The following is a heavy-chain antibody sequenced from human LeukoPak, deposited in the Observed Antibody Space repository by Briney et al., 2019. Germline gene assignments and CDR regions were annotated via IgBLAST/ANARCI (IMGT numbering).Heavy chain of an antibody. V-gene: IGHV2-5*02. CDR2: IYWDGDQ. CDR3: AHSPSDSYKNGGRWYFDL. D-gene: IGHD5-24*01. Sequence: SGPTLVKPTQTLTLTCTFSGLSLTTGGVGVGWIRQSPGKALEWLALIYWDGDQRYSPSLKDRLTVTKDTSKNQVFLYMANMDPVDTGTYFCAHSPSDSYKNGGRWYFDLWGRGTPVIVSS. J-gene: IGHJ2*01. CDR1: GLSLTTGGVG.